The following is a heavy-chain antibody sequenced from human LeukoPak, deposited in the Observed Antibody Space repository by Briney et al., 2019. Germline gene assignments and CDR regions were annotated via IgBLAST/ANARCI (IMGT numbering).Heavy chain of an antibody. CDR2: IKQDGSEK. CDR3: ASTHYDILTGYLADDTGYYYYGMDV. J-gene: IGHJ6*02. V-gene: IGHV3-7*01. D-gene: IGHD3-9*01. CDR1: GFTFSSYW. Sequence: PGGSLRLSCAASGFTFSSYWMSWVRQAPGKGLEWVANIKQDGSEKYYVDSVKGRFTISRDNAKNSLYLQMNSLRAEDTAVYYCASTHYDILTGYLADDTGYYYYGMDVWGQGTTVTVSS.